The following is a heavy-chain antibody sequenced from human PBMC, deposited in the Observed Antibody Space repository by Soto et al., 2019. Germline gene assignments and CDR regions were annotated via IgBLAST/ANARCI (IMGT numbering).Heavy chain of an antibody. CDR2: ISYDGSNK. D-gene: IGHD6-13*01. CDR3: ARDPAAAGTSGMDV. CDR1: GFTFSSYA. J-gene: IGHJ6*02. V-gene: IGHV3-30-3*01. Sequence: GGSLRLCCAASGFTFSSYAMHWVRQAPGKGLEWVAVISYDGSNKYYADSVKGRFTISRDNSKNTLYLQMNSLRAEDTAVYYCARDPAAAGTSGMDVWGQGTTVTVSS.